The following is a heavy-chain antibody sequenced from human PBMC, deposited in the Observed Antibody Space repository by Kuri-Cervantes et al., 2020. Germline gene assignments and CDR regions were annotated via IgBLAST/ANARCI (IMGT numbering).Heavy chain of an antibody. Sequence: SETLSLTCAVYGGSFSGSYRSWIRQTPGKGLEWFGEINHSGSTNYNPSLKSRVTISVDTSKNQFSLKLSSVTAADTAVYYCARSIVVVITAINAFDIWGRETMVTVSS. D-gene: IGHD2-21*01. CDR3: ARSIVVVITAINAFDI. CDR2: INHSGST. CDR1: GGSFSGSY. V-gene: IGHV4-34*01. J-gene: IGHJ3*02.